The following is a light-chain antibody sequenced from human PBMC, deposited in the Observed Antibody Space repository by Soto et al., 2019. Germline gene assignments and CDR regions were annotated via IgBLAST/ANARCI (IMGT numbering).Light chain of an antibody. CDR1: SSNIGNNA. J-gene: IGLJ2*01. Sequence: QSVLTQPPSVSEAPXXXXXXXXSGSSSNIGNNAVNWYQHLPGKPPKLLIYYDDLVPSGVSDRFSGSKSGTSASLAISGLQSEDEADYYCAVWDDSLNGVVFGGGTKVTVL. CDR3: AVWDDSLNGVV. V-gene: IGLV1-36*01. CDR2: YDD.